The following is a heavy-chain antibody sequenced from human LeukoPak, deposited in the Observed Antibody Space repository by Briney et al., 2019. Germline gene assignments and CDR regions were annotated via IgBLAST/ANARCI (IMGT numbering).Heavy chain of an antibody. Sequence: SETLSLTCTVSGYTISSGYYWGWIRQPPGKGLEWIGSIYHSGSTYYNPSLKSRVTISVDTSKNQFSLKLSSVTAADTAVYYCARLKGYGERSPFDYWGQGTLVSVSS. CDR3: ARLKGYGERSPFDY. D-gene: IGHD4-17*01. V-gene: IGHV4-38-2*02. CDR1: GYTISSGYY. J-gene: IGHJ4*02. CDR2: IYHSGST.